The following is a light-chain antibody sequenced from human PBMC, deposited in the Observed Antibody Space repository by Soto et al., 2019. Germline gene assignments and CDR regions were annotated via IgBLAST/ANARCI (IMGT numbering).Light chain of an antibody. CDR2: GAS. Sequence: EIVLTQSPGTLSLSPGERATLSCRASQSITTTYLAWYQQKPCQAPRLLIYGASNRATGIPDRFSGSGSGTDFTLTINRLEPEDFTVYYCQQYHSLPTTFGPGTKVDI. V-gene: IGKV3-20*01. J-gene: IGKJ3*01. CDR1: QSITTTY. CDR3: QQYHSLPTT.